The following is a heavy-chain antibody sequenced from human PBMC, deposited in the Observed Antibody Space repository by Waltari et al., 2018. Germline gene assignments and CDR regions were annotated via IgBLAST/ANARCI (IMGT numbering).Heavy chain of an antibody. V-gene: IGHV4-39*01. Sequence: QLQLQESGPGLVKPSETLSLTCTVSTASSTRHPYSGGWVRQPPGKGLEWIGNIYYNGVTYYTPSLKSRVTMSIDTSKNQFSLKVTSMTAADTAVYYCVRLSSGDIHIWGQGTLVTVSS. CDR3: VRLSSGDIHI. J-gene: IGHJ4*02. D-gene: IGHD3-10*01. CDR2: IYYNGVT. CDR1: TASSTRHPYS.